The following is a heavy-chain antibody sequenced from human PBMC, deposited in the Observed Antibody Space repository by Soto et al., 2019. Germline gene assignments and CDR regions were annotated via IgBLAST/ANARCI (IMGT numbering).Heavy chain of an antibody. V-gene: IGHV3-11*01. D-gene: IGHD2-2*01. CDR2: ISSSGSTI. J-gene: IGHJ3*02. CDR1: GFTFSDYY. CDR3: ARVRDCSSTSCYAFDI. Sequence: GGSLRLSCAASGFTFSDYYMSWIRQAPGKGLEWDSYISSSGSTIYYADSVKGRFTISRDNAKNSLYLQMNSLRAEDTAVYYCARVRDCSSTSCYAFDIWGQGTMVTVS.